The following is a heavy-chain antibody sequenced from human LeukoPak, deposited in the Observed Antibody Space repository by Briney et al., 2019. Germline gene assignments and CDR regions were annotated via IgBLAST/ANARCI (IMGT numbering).Heavy chain of an antibody. CDR1: GYTFASYY. D-gene: IGHD3-22*01. J-gene: IGHJ2*01. CDR3: ATDYYDSSGGYWYFDL. Sequence: ASVKVSCKASGYTFASYYIHWVRQAPGQGLEWMGWINPNSGGTNYAQKFQGRVTMTRDTSISTAYMELSRLRPDDTAVYYCATDYYDSSGGYWYFDLWGRGTLVTVSS. V-gene: IGHV1-2*02. CDR2: INPNSGGT.